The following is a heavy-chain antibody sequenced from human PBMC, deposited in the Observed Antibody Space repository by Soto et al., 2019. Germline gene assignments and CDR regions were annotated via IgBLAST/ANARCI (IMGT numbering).Heavy chain of an antibody. J-gene: IGHJ5*02. CDR2: IYYSGST. V-gene: IGHV4-30-4*08. CDR3: ARELLNWNYGEKNWFDP. CDR1: GGSISSGGYY. D-gene: IGHD1-7*01. Sequence: LSLTCTVSGGSISSGGYYWSWIRQHPGKGLEWIGYIYYSGSTYYNPSLKSRVTISVDTSKNQFSLKLSSVTAADTAVYYCARELLNWNYGEKNWFDPWGQGTLVTVSS.